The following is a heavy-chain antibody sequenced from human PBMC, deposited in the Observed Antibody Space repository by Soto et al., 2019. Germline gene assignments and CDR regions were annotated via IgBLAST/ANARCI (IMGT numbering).Heavy chain of an antibody. CDR2: INPNGGGT. Sequence: ASVKVSCKASGYTFTGYYMHWVRQAPGQGLEWMGWINPNGGGTNYAQKFQGWVTMTRDTSISTAYMELSRLRSDDTAVYYCARDPSSDSSSWYDYWGQGTLVTVSS. D-gene: IGHD6-13*01. V-gene: IGHV1-2*04. J-gene: IGHJ4*02. CDR1: GYTFTGYY. CDR3: ARDPSSDSSSWYDY.